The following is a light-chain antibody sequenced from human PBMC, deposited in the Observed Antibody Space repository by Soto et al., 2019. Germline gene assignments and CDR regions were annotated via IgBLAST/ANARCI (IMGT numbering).Light chain of an antibody. Sequence: QSALTQPASVSGSPGQSITISCTGTRSDVGGYNYVSWYQQQPGKAPKLMIYDVSNRPSGVSNRFSGSKSGNTASLTISGRQAEDEAEYYCSSYTRSSFYVFGTGTKLTV. CDR1: RSDVGGYNY. J-gene: IGLJ1*01. CDR2: DVS. CDR3: SSYTRSSFYV. V-gene: IGLV2-14*01.